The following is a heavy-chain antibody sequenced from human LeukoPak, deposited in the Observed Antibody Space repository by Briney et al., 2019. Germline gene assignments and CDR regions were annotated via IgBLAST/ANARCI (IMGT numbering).Heavy chain of an antibody. Sequence: SETLSLTCTVSGGSISSGDYYWSWIRQPPGKGLEWIGYIYYSGSTYYNPSLKSRVTISVDTSKNQFSLKLSSVTAADTAVYYCARGDDILTLYYWGQGTLVTVSS. CDR1: GGSISSGDYY. CDR2: IYYSGST. V-gene: IGHV4-30-4*01. J-gene: IGHJ4*02. CDR3: ARGDDILTLYY. D-gene: IGHD3-9*01.